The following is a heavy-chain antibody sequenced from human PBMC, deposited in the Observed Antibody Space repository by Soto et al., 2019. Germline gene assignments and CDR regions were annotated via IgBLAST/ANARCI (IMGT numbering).Heavy chain of an antibody. CDR1: GFIFSNYA. Sequence: DVQLLESGGGLVQPGGSLRLSCAASGFIFSNYAMTWVRQAPGKGLESVSAIGGTGGDTYYSNSLKGRFTNSRDNSKNTLYLQMNSLSADDTAVYYCAKDAVAYNGEWNWFDSWGQGTLVTVSS. V-gene: IGHV3-23*01. D-gene: IGHD6-19*01. CDR3: AKDAVAYNGEWNWFDS. J-gene: IGHJ5*01. CDR2: IGGTGGDT.